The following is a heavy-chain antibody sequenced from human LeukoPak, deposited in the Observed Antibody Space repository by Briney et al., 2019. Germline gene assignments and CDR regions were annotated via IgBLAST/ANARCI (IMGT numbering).Heavy chain of an antibody. V-gene: IGHV3-30*02. Sequence: WGSLRLSCAASGFTFSSYGMHWVRQAPGKGLEWVTSIWFDGSNIHYAYSVKGRVIIARDNSKRAAYLKMNSVSAEDTAIYYCARGGGVIGRVWRMGDFDSWGQGTLVTVSS. CDR3: ARGGGVIGRVWRMGDFDS. J-gene: IGHJ4*01. CDR1: GFTFSSYG. D-gene: IGHD3-10*01. CDR2: IWFDGSNI.